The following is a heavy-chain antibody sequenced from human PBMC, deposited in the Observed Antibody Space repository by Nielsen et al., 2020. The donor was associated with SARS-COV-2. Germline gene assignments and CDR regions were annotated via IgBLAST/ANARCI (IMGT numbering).Heavy chain of an antibody. V-gene: IGHV1-69*13. D-gene: IGHD6-19*01. Sequence: SVKVSCKASGGTFSRYGISWVRQAPGQGLEWMGGIIPIFGTANYAQKFQGRVTITADESTSTAYMELSSLRSEDTAVYYCARYNKRYSSYYYYGMDVWGQGTTVTVSS. CDR2: IIPIFGTA. J-gene: IGHJ6*02. CDR3: ARYNKRYSSYYYYGMDV. CDR1: GGTFSRYG.